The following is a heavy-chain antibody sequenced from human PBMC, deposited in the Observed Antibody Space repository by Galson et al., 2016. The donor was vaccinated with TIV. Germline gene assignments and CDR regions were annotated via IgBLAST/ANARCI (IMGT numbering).Heavy chain of an antibody. CDR3: ATIEGGVGSF. V-gene: IGHV1-2*02. J-gene: IGHJ4*02. D-gene: IGHD2-8*01. Sequence: QSGAEVKKPGALVKVSCKTSGYTFTAYYVHWLRQAPGQGLEWMGWVYPNSGGAILAPKFEGRVIMTRDTSINTAYMELTSLTSDDTAVYFCATIEGGVGSFWCRGTLVTVSS. CDR1: GYTFTAYY. CDR2: VYPNSGGA.